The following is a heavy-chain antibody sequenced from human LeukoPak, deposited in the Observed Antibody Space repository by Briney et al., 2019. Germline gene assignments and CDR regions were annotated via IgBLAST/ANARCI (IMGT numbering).Heavy chain of an antibody. V-gene: IGHV4-61*02. D-gene: IGHD2-15*01. CDR3: ARVDGSCSGGSCPSGNWFDP. Sequence: SETLSLTCTVSGGSISSGDYYWSWIRQPAGKGLEWIGRIYTSGSTNYNPSLKSRVTISYTSKNQFSLKLNSVTAADTAVYYCARVDGSCSGGSCPSGNWFDPWGQGTLVTVSP. CDR2: IYTSGST. J-gene: IGHJ5*02. CDR1: GGSISSGDYY.